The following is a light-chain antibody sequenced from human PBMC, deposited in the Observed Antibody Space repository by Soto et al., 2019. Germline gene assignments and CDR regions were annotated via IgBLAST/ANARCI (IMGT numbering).Light chain of an antibody. V-gene: IGKV3-15*01. CDR2: GVS. J-gene: IGKJ5*01. CDR3: QQRSNSIT. Sequence: EIVMTQSSATLSVSPGEGATLSCRASQSVSSKLAWFQQKPGQAPSLLIYGVSTGATGVPVRFSGSGSGTDFTLTISSLEPEDFAVYYCQQRSNSITFGQGTRLEIK. CDR1: QSVSSK.